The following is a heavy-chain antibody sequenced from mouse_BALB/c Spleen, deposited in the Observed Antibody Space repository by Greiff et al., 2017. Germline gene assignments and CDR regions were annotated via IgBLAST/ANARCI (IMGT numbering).Heavy chain of an antibody. J-gene: IGHJ3*01. Sequence: EVQLVESGGGLVQPGGSLKLSCAASGFTFSSYTMSWVRQTPEKRLEWVAYISNGGGSTYYPDTVKGRFTVSRDNAKNTLYLQMSSLKSEDTAMYYCARSLYSEFAYWGQGTLVTVSA. CDR3: ARSLYSEFAY. CDR1: GFTFSSYT. V-gene: IGHV5-12-2*01. CDR2: ISNGGGST. D-gene: IGHD2-12*01.